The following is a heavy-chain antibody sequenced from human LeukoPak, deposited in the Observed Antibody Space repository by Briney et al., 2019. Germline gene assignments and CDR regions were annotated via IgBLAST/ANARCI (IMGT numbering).Heavy chain of an antibody. J-gene: IGHJ4*02. V-gene: IGHV4-34*01. Sequence: SETLSLTCAVYGGSITGYYWSWIRQTPGRGLEWVGEIHYSGATSYNPSLKSRATISTDTSKNHFPLRLSSVTAADTAVYFCARGNILTGYCFDFWGQGALVTVSS. CDR3: ARGNILTGYCFDF. D-gene: IGHD3-9*01. CDR2: IHYSGAT. CDR1: GGSITGYY.